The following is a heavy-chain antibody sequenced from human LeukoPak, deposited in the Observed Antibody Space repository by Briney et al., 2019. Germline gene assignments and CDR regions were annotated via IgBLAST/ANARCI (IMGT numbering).Heavy chain of an antibody. J-gene: IGHJ4*02. CDR1: GFTFSSYS. V-gene: IGHV3-21*01. CDR3: AKGGERRWLQSNRFDY. CDR2: ISSSSSYI. Sequence: GGSLRLSCAASGFTFSSYSMNWVRQAPGKGLEWVSSISSSSSYIYYADSVKGRFTISRDNAKNSLYLQMNSLRAEDTAVYYCAKGGERRWLQSNRFDYWGQGTLVTVSS. D-gene: IGHD5-24*01.